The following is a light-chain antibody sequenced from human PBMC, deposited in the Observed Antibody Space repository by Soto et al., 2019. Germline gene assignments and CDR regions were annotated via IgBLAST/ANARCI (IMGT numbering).Light chain of an antibody. CDR2: DAS. Sequence: EIEVTQSPATLSLSPGERATLSCRTSQSVGSYLAWYQKKPGQAPRLLIYDASNRATGIPARFSGGGSGRGFTPNISSLEPEDFAVYYCQQRSNWPPLTFGGGTKVEI. V-gene: IGKV3-11*02. CDR1: QSVGSY. J-gene: IGKJ4*01. CDR3: QQRSNWPPLT.